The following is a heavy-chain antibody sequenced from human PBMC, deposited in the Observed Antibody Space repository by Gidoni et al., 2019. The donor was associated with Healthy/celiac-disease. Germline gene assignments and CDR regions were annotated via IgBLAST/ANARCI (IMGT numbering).Heavy chain of an antibody. D-gene: IGHD6-13*01. CDR3: AKDIAAAGTSAEYFQH. Sequence: EVQLLESGGGLVQPGGSLRLSCAASGCTFSSYDMSWVRQAPGKGLEWVSAISGSGGSTYYADSVKGRFTISRDNSKNTLYLQMNSLRAEDTAVYYCAKDIAAAGTSAEYFQHWGQGTLVTVSS. V-gene: IGHV3-23*01. CDR1: GCTFSSYD. CDR2: ISGSGGST. J-gene: IGHJ1*01.